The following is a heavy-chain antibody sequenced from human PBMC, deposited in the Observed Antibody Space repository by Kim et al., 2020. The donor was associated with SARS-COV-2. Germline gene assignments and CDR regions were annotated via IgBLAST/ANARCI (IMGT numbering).Heavy chain of an antibody. Sequence: ASVKVSCKASGYTFTSYDINWVRQATGQGLEWMGWMNPNSGNTGYAQKFQGRVTMTRNTSISTAYMELSSLRSEDTAVYYCARGPQWLVLRVDYYYGMDVWGQGTTVTVSS. CDR3: ARGPQWLVLRVDYYYGMDV. CDR1: GYTFTSYD. CDR2: MNPNSGNT. V-gene: IGHV1-8*01. J-gene: IGHJ6*02. D-gene: IGHD6-19*01.